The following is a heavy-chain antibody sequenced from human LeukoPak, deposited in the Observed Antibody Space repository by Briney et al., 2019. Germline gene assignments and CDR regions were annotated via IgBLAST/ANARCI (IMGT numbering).Heavy chain of an antibody. Sequence: PSETLSLTCAVYGGSFSGYYWSWIRQPPGKGLEWIGEINHSGSTNYNPSLKSRVTISVDTSKKQFSLKLSSVTAADTAVYYCASSYGYWYYFDYWGQGTLVTVSS. CDR1: GGSFSGYY. J-gene: IGHJ4*02. CDR2: INHSGST. D-gene: IGHD4-17*01. V-gene: IGHV4-34*01. CDR3: ASSYGYWYYFDY.